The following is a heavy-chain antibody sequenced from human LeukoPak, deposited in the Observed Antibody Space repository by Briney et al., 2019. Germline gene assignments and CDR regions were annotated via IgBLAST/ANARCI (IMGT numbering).Heavy chain of an antibody. CDR2: ISSSGSTI. CDR1: GFTFSDYY. J-gene: IGHJ4*02. V-gene: IGHV3-11*04. CDR3: ARYSSSSLDY. Sequence: GGSLRLSCAASGFTFSDYYMSWIRQAPGKGLEGVSYISSSGSTIYYADSVKDRFSISRDNAKNSLYLQMNSLRAEDTAVYYCARYSSSSLDYWGQGTLVTVSS. D-gene: IGHD6-6*01.